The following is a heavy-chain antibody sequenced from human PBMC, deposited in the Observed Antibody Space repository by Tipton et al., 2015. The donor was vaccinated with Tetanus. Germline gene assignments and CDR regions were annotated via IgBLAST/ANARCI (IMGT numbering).Heavy chain of an antibody. D-gene: IGHD1-26*01. CDR3: ARGLPREPWYFDY. J-gene: IGHJ4*02. CDR2: VDDSGST. Sequence: TLSLTCAVYGGSLSRYYWTWIRQPPGKGLEWIGEVDDSGSTNYSPSLKSRVTISLDTSKNEFSLSLTSVTAAGTAVYYCARGLPREPWYFDYWGQGMQVTVSS. V-gene: IGHV4-34*01. CDR1: GGSLSRYY.